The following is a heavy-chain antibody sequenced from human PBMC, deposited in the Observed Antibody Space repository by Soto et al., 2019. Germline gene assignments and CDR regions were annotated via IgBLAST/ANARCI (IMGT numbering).Heavy chain of an antibody. Sequence: GGSLRLSCAASGFTFSSYWMHWVRQVPGKGLLWVSRIDEYGSTINYADSVKGRFTISRDNARNTLYLEMNSPRAEDTALYYCTRDIGGKGAYWGPGTLVTVSS. V-gene: IGHV3-74*01. CDR3: TRDIGGKGAY. CDR2: IDEYGSTI. CDR1: GFTFSSYW. D-gene: IGHD3-10*01. J-gene: IGHJ4*02.